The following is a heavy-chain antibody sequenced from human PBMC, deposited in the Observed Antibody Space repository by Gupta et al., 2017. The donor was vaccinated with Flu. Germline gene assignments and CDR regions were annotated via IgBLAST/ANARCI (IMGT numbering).Heavy chain of an antibody. CDR2: IYYSGST. V-gene: IGHV4-39*01. D-gene: IGHD3-22*01. Sequence: YYWGWIRQPPGKGLEWIGSIYYSGSTYYNPSLKSRVTISVDTSKNQFSLRLSSVTAADTAVYYCASLGYYYDSSGDYLPDYWGQGTLVTVSS. J-gene: IGHJ4*02. CDR3: ASLGYYYDSSGDYLPDY. CDR1: YY.